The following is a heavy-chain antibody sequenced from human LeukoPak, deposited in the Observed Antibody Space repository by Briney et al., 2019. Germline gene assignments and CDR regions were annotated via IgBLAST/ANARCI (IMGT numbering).Heavy chain of an antibody. V-gene: IGHV3-21*01. CDR2: ISSSSSYI. J-gene: IGHJ3*02. CDR3: ARDPMITDYWGAFDI. Sequence: GGSLRLSCAASGFTFSSYSMNWVRQAPGKGLEWVSSISSSSSYIYYADSVKGRFTISRDNAKNSLYLQMNSLRAEDTAVYYCARDPMITDYWGAFDIWGQGTMVTVSS. D-gene: IGHD3-16*01. CDR1: GFTFSSYS.